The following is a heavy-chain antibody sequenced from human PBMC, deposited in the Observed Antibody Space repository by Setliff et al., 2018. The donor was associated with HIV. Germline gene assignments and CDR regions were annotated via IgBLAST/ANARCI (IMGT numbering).Heavy chain of an antibody. Sequence: ASVKVSCKASGYTFNSYDINWVRQAPGQGLEWMGWMNPNRGNAAHAQNFKGRVTMTRNTSISTAYMELSSLRSEDTAVYYCARGRVRAATGLWYYWGQGTLVTVSS. V-gene: IGHV1-8*02. CDR1: GYTFNSYD. CDR2: MNPNRGNA. J-gene: IGHJ4*02. CDR3: ARGRVRAATGLWYY. D-gene: IGHD2-15*01.